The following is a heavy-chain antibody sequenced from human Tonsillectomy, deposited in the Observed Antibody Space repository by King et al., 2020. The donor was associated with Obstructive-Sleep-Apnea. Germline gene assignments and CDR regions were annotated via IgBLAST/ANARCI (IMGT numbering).Heavy chain of an antibody. J-gene: IGHJ4*02. D-gene: IGHD1-26*01. CDR3: ARGVSGSTIDF. V-gene: IGHV3-30*03. CDR1: GFTFSSYG. Sequence: VQLVESGGGVVQPGRSLRLSCAASGFTFSSYGMHWVRQAPGKGLEWVAIISYDGNNKYYADSVKGRFTISRDNSKNTLSVQMNSLRAEDTAVYYCARGVSGSTIDFWGQGALVTVSS. CDR2: ISYDGNNK.